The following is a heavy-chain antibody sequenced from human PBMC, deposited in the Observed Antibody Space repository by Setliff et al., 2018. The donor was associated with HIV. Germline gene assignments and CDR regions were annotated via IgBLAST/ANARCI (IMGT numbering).Heavy chain of an antibody. CDR2: INHSGSI. CDR1: GDSFSDYQ. V-gene: IGHV4-34*01. J-gene: IGHJ4*02. Sequence: PSETLSLTCAVYGDSFSDYQWSWIRQPPGKGLEWIGEINHSGSINYNPYLKSRVIMSVDTSKNVFSLKLTSLTAADTAVYYCATFCNSGSLTSFDYWGQGTVVTV. CDR3: ATFCNSGSLTSFDY. D-gene: IGHD3-10*01.